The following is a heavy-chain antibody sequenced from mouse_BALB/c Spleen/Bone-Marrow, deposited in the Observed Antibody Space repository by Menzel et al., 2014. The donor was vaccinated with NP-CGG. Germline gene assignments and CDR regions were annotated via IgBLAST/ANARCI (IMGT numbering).Heavy chain of an antibody. J-gene: IGHJ4*01. V-gene: IGHV1-4*02. CDR3: TRGLPDY. Sequence: QVQLKESAAELARPGASVKMSCKASGYTSINYLIHWIKKWPGQGLEWIGYINPSSGYIEYNQNFKDKTTLTADKSSSTAYMQLSSLTSEDSAVYYCTRGLPDYWGQGTSVTVSS. CDR2: INPSSGYI. CDR1: GYTSINYL.